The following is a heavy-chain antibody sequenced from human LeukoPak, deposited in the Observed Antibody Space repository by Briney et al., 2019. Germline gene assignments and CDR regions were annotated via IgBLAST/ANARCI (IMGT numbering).Heavy chain of an antibody. CDR1: GFTFSSYS. D-gene: IGHD1-26*01. J-gene: IGHJ6*03. V-gene: IGHV3-21*04. Sequence: GGSLRLSCAASGFTFSSYSMNWVRQAPGKGLEWVSSISSSSSYIYYADSVKGRFTISRDNSKNTLHLQMNSLRAEDTAVYYCAKVIGYYYYYMDVWGKGTTVTISS. CDR2: ISSSSSYI. CDR3: AKVIGYYYYYMDV.